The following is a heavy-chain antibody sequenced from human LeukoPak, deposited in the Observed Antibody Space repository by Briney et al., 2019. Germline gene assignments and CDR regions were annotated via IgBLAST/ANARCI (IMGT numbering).Heavy chain of an antibody. J-gene: IGHJ6*04. V-gene: IGHV3-11*06. CDR1: GFTFSDYY. CDR2: ISSSSSYT. Sequence: GGSLRLSCAASGFTFSDYYMSWIRQAPGKGLEWVSYISSSSSYTNYADSVKGRFTISRDNAKNSLYLQMNSLRAEDTAVYCCARDGYGSGSGYYGMDVWGKGTTVTVSS. D-gene: IGHD3-10*01. CDR3: ARDGYGSGSGYYGMDV.